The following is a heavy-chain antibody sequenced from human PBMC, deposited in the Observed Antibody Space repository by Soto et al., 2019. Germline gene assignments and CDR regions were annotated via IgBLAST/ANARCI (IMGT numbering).Heavy chain of an antibody. J-gene: IGHJ4*02. V-gene: IGHV3-33*01. CDR3: VRVDNWNDEASDY. D-gene: IGHD1-1*01. CDR2: IWSDGNNR. CDR1: GFMFSNHG. Sequence: QVQLVESGGGVVQPGRSLRLSCAASGFMFSNHGMHWVRQAPGMGLEWVAVIWSDGNNRYYADSVKGRFTISRDNSKNTVYLQMNSLRAEDTAVYYCVRVDNWNDEASDYWGQGTLVTVSS.